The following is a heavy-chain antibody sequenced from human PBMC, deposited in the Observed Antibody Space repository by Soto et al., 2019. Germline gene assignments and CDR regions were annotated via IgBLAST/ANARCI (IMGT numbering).Heavy chain of an antibody. V-gene: IGHV2-5*02. J-gene: IGHJ4*02. CDR3: AHRPEMPGGYTFDS. CDR2: IYWDDDK. CDR1: GFSLNTSEVG. D-gene: IGHD5-18*01. Sequence: QITLKESGPTLVKPTQTLTLTCTFSGFSLNTSEVGVGWIRQSPGKALEWLALIYWDDDKRYSPSLKNRLSITKDTSKNQVVLTMNNMDPVDTATYFCAHRPEMPGGYTFDSWGQGNLVIVSS.